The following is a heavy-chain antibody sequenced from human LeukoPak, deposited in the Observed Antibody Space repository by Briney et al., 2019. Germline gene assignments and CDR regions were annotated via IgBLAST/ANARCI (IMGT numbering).Heavy chain of an antibody. J-gene: IGHJ4*02. D-gene: IGHD2-15*01. CDR3: ARDRDCSGGSCYEGFDY. CDR2: IYYSGST. CDR1: GGSISSYY. Sequence: SETLSLTCTVSGGSISSYYWSWIRQPPGKGLEWIGYIYYSGSTNYNPSLKSRVTISVDTSKNQFSLKLSSVTAADTAVYYCARDRDCSGGSCYEGFDYWGQGTLVTVSP. V-gene: IGHV4-59*01.